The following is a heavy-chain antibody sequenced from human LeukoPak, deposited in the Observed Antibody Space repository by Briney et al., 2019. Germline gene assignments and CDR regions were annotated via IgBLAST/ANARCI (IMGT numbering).Heavy chain of an antibody. CDR3: AKDSYGVMGRGNWFDP. J-gene: IGHJ5*02. V-gene: IGHV3-30*18. CDR2: ISSDGSSK. CDR1: GFTFRSYG. Sequence: GGSLRLSCAASGFTFRSYGMHWVRQAPGKGLEWVAFISSDGSSKDYADSVKGRFTISRDNSTNTLYLQMNSLRAEDTAMYYCAKDSYGVMGRGNWFDPWGQGTLVTVSS. D-gene: IGHD4-17*01.